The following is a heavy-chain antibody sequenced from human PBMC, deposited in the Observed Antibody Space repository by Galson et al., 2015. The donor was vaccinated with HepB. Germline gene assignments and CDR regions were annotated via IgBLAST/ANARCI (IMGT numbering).Heavy chain of an antibody. Sequence: SLRLSCAASGFTFSSYGMHWVRQAPGKGLEWVAVISYDGSNKYYADSVKGRFTISRDNSKNTLYLQMNSLRAEDTAVYYCAQMGGETTVTDAFDIWGQGTMVTVSS. J-gene: IGHJ3*02. CDR1: GFTFSSYG. CDR3: AQMGGETTVTDAFDI. CDR2: ISYDGSNK. D-gene: IGHD4-17*01. V-gene: IGHV3-30*18.